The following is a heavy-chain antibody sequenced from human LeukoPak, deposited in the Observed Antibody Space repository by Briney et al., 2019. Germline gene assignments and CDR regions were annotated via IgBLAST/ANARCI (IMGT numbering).Heavy chain of an antibody. D-gene: IGHD5-24*01. CDR2: IYHNGNS. CDR1: GDSFNEHY. CDR3: ARDGGLQSHFDY. V-gene: IGHV4-59*11. J-gene: IGHJ4*02. Sequence: PSETLSLTCSVFGDSFNEHYWNWVRQPPGKGLQWIGYIYHNGNSNYNPSLKGRLTISVDTAKNQFSLKLTSVTAADTAVYYCARDGGLQSHFDYWGQGALVTVSS.